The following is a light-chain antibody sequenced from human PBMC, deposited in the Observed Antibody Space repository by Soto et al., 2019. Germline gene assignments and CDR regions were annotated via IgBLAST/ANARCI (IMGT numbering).Light chain of an antibody. CDR1: QSVSTTY. J-gene: IGKJ2*01. CDR3: QQYGRSPNT. V-gene: IGKV3-20*01. Sequence: EVVLTQSPGTLSFSPGERATLSCRASQSVSTTYLAWYQQKPGQSPRLLIYSTSSRATGIPDRFSGSGSGTDFTLTISRLEPEDFAVYYCQQYGRSPNTFGQGTKLEI. CDR2: STS.